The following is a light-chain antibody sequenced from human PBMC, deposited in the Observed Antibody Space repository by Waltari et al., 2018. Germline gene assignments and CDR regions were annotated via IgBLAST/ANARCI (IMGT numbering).Light chain of an antibody. CDR3: QQYYSSPPT. Sequence: DIVMTQYPDSLAVSLGERATINGKSSQRVLYNSNNKNHLGWYQQKPGQPPKLLIYWASTRESGVPDRFSGSGSETDFTLTINSLQAEDVAVYYCQQYYSSPPTFGQGTKVEVK. CDR1: QRVLYNSNNKNH. J-gene: IGKJ1*01. V-gene: IGKV4-1*01. CDR2: WAS.